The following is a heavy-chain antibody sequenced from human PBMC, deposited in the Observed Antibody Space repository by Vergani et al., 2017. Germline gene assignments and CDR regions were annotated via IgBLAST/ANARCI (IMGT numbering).Heavy chain of an antibody. J-gene: IGHJ4*02. CDR1: GGSISSSSYY. V-gene: IGHV4-39*01. CDR2: IYYSGST. D-gene: IGHD2/OR15-2a*01. CDR3: ARGEIGHFYGRLDY. Sequence: QLQLQESGPGLVKPSETLSLTCTVSGGSISSSSYYWGWIRQPPGKGLEWIGSIYYSGSTYYNPSLKSRVTISVDTSKNQFSLKLSSVTAADTAVYYCARGEIGHFYGRLDYWGQGTLVTVSS.